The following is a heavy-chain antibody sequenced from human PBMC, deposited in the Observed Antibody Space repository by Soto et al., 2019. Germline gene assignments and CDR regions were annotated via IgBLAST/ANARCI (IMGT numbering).Heavy chain of an antibody. J-gene: IGHJ2*01. Sequence: QLQLQESGSGLVKPSQTLSLTCAVSGGSISSGGYSWSWIRQPPGKGLEWIGYIYHSGSTYYNPSLKSRVTISVDRSKNQFSLKLSSVTAADTAVYYCARAWPPDSSGYYYWYFDLWGRGTLVTVSS. CDR3: ARAWPPDSSGYYYWYFDL. CDR1: GGSISSGGYS. V-gene: IGHV4-30-2*01. D-gene: IGHD3-22*01. CDR2: IYHSGST.